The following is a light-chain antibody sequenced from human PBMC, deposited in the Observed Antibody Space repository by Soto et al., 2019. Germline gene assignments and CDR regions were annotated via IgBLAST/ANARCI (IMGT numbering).Light chain of an antibody. J-gene: IGKJ1*01. V-gene: IGKV3D-20*01. Sequence: EIVLTQSPATLSLSPGERATLSCGASQTVGSTYLAWYHQKPGLAPRLLIYDPSSRATGIPDRFSGSGSGTDFTLTISRLEPEDVAVYSCQHYGSSPWTFGQGAKVEIK. CDR3: QHYGSSPWT. CDR1: QTVGSTY. CDR2: DPS.